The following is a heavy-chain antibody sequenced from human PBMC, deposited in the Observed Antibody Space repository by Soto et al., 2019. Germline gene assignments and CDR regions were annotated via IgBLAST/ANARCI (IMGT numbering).Heavy chain of an antibody. D-gene: IGHD3-22*01. Sequence: QVQLVESGGGVVQPGKSLRLSCAASGFTFSSYGMHWVRQAPGKGLEWVAVVWYDGSNKYYADSVKGRFTISRDNSKNTLHLQMNSLRAEDTAVYYCARELHDSSGAFDHWGQGILVTVSS. CDR3: ARELHDSSGAFDH. V-gene: IGHV3-33*01. CDR2: VWYDGSNK. CDR1: GFTFSSYG. J-gene: IGHJ4*02.